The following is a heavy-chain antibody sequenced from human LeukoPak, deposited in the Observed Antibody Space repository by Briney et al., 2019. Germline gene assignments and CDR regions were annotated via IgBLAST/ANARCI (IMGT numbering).Heavy chain of an antibody. J-gene: IGHJ6*03. CDR2: IYYSGST. CDR1: GGSISSHY. Sequence: SETLSLTCTVSGGSISSHYWSWIRQPPGKGLEWIGYIYYSGSTNYNPSLKSRVTISVDTSKNQFSLKLSSVTAADTAVYYCARDWGDLGGVYYYYYMDVWGKGTTVTVSS. CDR3: ARDWGDLGGVYYYYYMDV. D-gene: IGHD7-27*01. V-gene: IGHV4-59*11.